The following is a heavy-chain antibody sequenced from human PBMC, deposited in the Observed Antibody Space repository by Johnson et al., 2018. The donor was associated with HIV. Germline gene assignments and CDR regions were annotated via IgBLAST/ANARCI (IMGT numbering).Heavy chain of an antibody. CDR1: GFTFSSYG. V-gene: IGHV3-33*01. CDR3: ARVIAVAGKILAFDI. D-gene: IGHD6-19*01. CDR2: IWYDGSNK. Sequence: QMLLVESGVGVVQPGRSLRLSCTASGFTFSSYGMHWVRQAPGKGLEWVAVIWYDGSNKYYADSVKGRFTISRDNAKNSLYLQMNSLRAEDTALYYCARVIAVAGKILAFDIWGQGTMVTVSS. J-gene: IGHJ3*02.